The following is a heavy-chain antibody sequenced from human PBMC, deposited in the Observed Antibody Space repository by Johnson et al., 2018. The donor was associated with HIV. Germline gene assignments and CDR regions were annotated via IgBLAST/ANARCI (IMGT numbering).Heavy chain of an antibody. CDR2: IYSGGST. D-gene: IGHD2-2*02. CDR1: GVTVSTNY. J-gene: IGHJ3*02. Sequence: EQLVESGGGLIQPGGSLRLSCAASGVTVSTNYMSWVRQAPGKGLEWVSVIYSGGSTYYADSVKGRFTISRDNSKNTLYLQMNSLRAEDTAVYYCAREKYTIHAFDIWGQGTMVTVSS. V-gene: IGHV3-53*01. CDR3: AREKYTIHAFDI.